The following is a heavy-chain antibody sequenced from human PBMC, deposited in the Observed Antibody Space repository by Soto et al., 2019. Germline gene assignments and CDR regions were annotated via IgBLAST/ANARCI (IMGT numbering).Heavy chain of an antibody. V-gene: IGHV1-18*04. CDR1: GYTFTGYY. J-gene: IGHJ4*02. CDR3: ARDDYGDYGRGDLDY. D-gene: IGHD4-17*01. CDR2: ISAYNGNT. Sequence: GASVKVSCKASGYTFTGYYMHWVRQAPGQGLEWMGWISAYNGNTNYAQKLQGRVTMTTDTSTSTAYMELRSLRSDDTAVYYCARDDYGDYGRGDLDYWGQGTLVTVSS.